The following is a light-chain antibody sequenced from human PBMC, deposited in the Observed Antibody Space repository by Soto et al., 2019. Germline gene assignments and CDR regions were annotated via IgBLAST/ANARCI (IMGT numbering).Light chain of an antibody. V-gene: IGKV2-28*01. J-gene: IGKJ4*01. Sequence: DIVMTQSPLSLPVTPGEPASISCRSSQSLLHSNGYNYLDWYVQKPGQSPQLLIYLGSNRASGVPDRFSGSGSGTDFTLKISRVEAEDVGVYYCMEALQTPLTFGGGTKVVIK. CDR1: QSLLHSNGYNY. CDR3: MEALQTPLT. CDR2: LGS.